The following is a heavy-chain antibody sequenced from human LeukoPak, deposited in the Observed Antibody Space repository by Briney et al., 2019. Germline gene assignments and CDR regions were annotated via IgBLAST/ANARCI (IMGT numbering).Heavy chain of an antibody. D-gene: IGHD3-22*01. CDR1: GFTFSDYY. CDR3: ARKLAMVVVVGTFYY. Sequence: GGSLRLSCAASGFTFSDYYMSWIRQAPGKGLEWVAYISSSDGTIYYADSVKGRFTISRDNAKRSLYLQMNSLRVEDTAVYYCARKLAMVVVVGTFYYWGQGTRVTVSS. J-gene: IGHJ4*02. CDR2: ISSSDGTI. V-gene: IGHV3-11*01.